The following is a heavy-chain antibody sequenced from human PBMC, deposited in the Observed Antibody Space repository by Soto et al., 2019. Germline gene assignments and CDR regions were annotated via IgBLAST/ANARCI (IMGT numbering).Heavy chain of an antibody. CDR2: MFHSGGA. CDR3: ATGNLDSRLED. Sequence: SETLSLTCVVSDGSISTYDWWTWVRQPPGKGLEWIGKMFHSGGADYSPSLKSRVTISADSSKNHFSLRLTAVTAADTAGYDGATGNLDSRLEDWSKGNQVTVSS. CDR1: DGSISTYDW. V-gene: IGHV4-4*02. J-gene: IGHJ1*01. D-gene: IGHD3-3*01.